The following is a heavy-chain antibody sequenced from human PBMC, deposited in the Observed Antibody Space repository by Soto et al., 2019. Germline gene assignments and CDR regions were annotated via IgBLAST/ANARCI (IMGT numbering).Heavy chain of an antibody. D-gene: IGHD2-15*01. CDR3: VRDQALQERHYFYGMDL. Sequence: QVQLVESGGGVAQPGRSLRLSCIASGFTFNSYPMHWVRQAPGKGLEWVAVISYDGSNKYYADSVKGRFTISRDNSKHPLYLQLHSLRAEDTAGYYCVRDQALQERHYFYGMDLWGQGTTVTVSS. CDR2: ISYDGSNK. CDR1: GFTFNSYP. J-gene: IGHJ6*02. V-gene: IGHV3-30-3*01.